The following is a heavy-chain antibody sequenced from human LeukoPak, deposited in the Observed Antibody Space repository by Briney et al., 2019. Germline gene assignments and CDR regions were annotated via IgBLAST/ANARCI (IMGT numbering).Heavy chain of an antibody. Sequence: SETLFLTCTVSGGSISSSSYYWGWIRQPPGKGLEWIGSIYYSGSTYYNPSLKSRVTISVDTSKNQFSLKLSSVTAADTAVYYCAHRGKWYYYDSSGLFDYWGQGTLVTVSS. D-gene: IGHD3-22*01. CDR2: IYYSGST. V-gene: IGHV4-39*01. J-gene: IGHJ4*02. CDR3: AHRGKWYYYDSSGLFDY. CDR1: GGSISSSSYY.